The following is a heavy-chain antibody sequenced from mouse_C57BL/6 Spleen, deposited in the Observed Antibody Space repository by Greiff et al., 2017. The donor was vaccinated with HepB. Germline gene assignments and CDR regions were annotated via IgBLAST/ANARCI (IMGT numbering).Heavy chain of an antibody. D-gene: IGHD3-3*01. CDR3: TRYERGGDIDY. CDR2: ISSGGDYI. V-gene: IGHV5-9-1*02. J-gene: IGHJ2*01. Sequence: EVQRVESGEGLVKPGGSLKLSCAASGFTFSSYAMSWVRQTPEKRLEWVAYISSGGDYIYYADTVKGRFTISRDNARNTLYLQMSSLKSEDTAMYYCTRYERGGDIDYWGQGTTLTVSS. CDR1: GFTFSSYA.